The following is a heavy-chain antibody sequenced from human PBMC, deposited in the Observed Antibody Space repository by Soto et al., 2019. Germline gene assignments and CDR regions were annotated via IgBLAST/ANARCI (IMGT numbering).Heavy chain of an antibody. CDR3: AREIRGRFDP. Sequence: VGSLRLSCAASGFTFGSYRMNWVRQAPGKGLEWVSSISSSSSYIYYADSVKGRFTISRDNAKNSLYLQMNSLRAEDTAVYYCAREIRGRFDPWGQGTLVTVSS. CDR1: GFTFGSYR. V-gene: IGHV3-21*01. J-gene: IGHJ5*02. D-gene: IGHD3-10*01. CDR2: ISSSSSYI.